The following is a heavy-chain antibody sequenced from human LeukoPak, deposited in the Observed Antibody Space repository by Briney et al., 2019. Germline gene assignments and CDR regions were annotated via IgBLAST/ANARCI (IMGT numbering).Heavy chain of an antibody. J-gene: IGHJ4*02. CDR1: GFTFSNYA. CDR2: ISSNGGST. CDR3: ARDLNWETY. D-gene: IGHD7-27*01. V-gene: IGHV3-64*02. Sequence: PGGSLRLSCAASGFTFSNYAMHWVRQAPGKGLQYVSDISSNGGSTYYADSVKGRFTISRDNSKNTLYLQMGSLRAEDTAVYYCARDLNWETYWGQGTLVSVSS.